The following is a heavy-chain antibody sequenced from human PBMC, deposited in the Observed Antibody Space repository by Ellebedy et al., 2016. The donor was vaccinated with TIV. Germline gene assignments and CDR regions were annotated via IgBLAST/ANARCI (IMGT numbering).Heavy chain of an antibody. CDR1: GFTFSRYG. J-gene: IGHJ3*01. V-gene: IGHV3-30*03. Sequence: PGGSLRLSCAVSGFTFSRYGFHWVRQAPGEGLAWVAAISHDGKDTFYAAYVKGRFTISRDNSMKTVNVEMNSLRPEDTAVYFCATDNIGNSGAHDTWGQGTLVIVSS. CDR2: ISHDGKDT. CDR3: ATDNIGNSGAHDT. D-gene: IGHD2/OR15-2a*01.